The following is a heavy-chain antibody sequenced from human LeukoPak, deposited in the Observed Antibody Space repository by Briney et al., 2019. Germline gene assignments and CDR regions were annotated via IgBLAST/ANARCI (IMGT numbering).Heavy chain of an antibody. D-gene: IGHD5-12*01. CDR3: ARNRVATIYGKFDY. Sequence: SETLSLTCTVSGGSVSAFYWSWIRQPPGKGLQWIGYVSYTGSTDHTGSTNYNPSLKSRVNISVDTSNNQFSLKLSSLTAADTAVYFCARNRVATIYGKFDYWGQGTLVTVSS. J-gene: IGHJ4*02. V-gene: IGHV4-59*02. CDR2: VSYTGSTDHTGST. CDR1: GGSVSAFY.